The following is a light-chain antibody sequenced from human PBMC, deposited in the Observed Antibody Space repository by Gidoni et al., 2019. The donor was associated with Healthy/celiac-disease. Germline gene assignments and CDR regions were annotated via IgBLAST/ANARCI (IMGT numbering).Light chain of an antibody. CDR3: QQYGDSPLT. CDR1: QTVSSSS. CDR2: GAS. Sequence: EIVLTQSPDTLSLSPGERTTLSCRASQTVSSSSLAWYQRKPGQAPSLLIFGASSRATGIPDRFSGSGSGTDFTLTISRLEPEDFALYYCQQYGDSPLTCGGGTKVEIK. V-gene: IGKV3-20*01. J-gene: IGKJ4*01.